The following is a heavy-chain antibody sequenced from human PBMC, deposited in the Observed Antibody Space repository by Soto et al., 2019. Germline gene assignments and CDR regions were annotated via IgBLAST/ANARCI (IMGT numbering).Heavy chain of an antibody. D-gene: IGHD6-13*01. J-gene: IGHJ4*02. CDR3: ATEGQELQLASDY. V-gene: IGHV3-53*02. CDR1: GFIVSSNY. Sequence: EVQLVATGGGLIQPGGSLRISCAASGFIVSSNYMNWVRQAPGKGLEWISCIFGGGSTYYADSVEGRFTISRDNSKNTVYIQMSSLRADDTVIYYCATEGQELQLASDYWGPGTLVTVSS. CDR2: IFGGGST.